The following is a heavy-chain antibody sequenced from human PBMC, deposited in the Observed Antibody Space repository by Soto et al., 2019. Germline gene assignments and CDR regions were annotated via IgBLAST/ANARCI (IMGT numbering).Heavy chain of an antibody. Sequence: QVQLVQSGAEVKKPGSSVKVSCKASGGTFSSYAISWVRQSPGQGLEWMVGIIPIFGTANYAQKFQGRVTITADKYKSTAYMELSSLISEDTAVYYCAIECWSGYYTGRRGYCYYYGMDVWGQGTTVTVSS. CDR2: IIPIFGTA. CDR3: AIECWSGYYTGRRGYCYYYGMDV. V-gene: IGHV1-69*06. CDR1: GGTFSSYA. J-gene: IGHJ6*02. D-gene: IGHD3-3*01.